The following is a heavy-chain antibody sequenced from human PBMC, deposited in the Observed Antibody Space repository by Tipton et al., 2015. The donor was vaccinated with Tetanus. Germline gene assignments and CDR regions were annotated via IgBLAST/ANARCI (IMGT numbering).Heavy chain of an antibody. V-gene: IGHV3-23*01. J-gene: IGHJ4*02. CDR1: GFTFSNYA. D-gene: IGHD3-3*01. CDR3: AKEQYYDFWSGYYVLDY. Sequence: SLRLSCAASGFTFSNYAMSWVRQAPGRGLEWVSGISGSGDITYYADSVKGRFTISRDNSKNTLYLQMNSLRAEDTAVYYCAKEQYYDFWSGYYVLDYWGQGTLVTVSS. CDR2: ISGSGDIT.